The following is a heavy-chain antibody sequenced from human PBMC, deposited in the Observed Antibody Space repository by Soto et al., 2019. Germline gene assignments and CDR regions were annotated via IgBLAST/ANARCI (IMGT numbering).Heavy chain of an antibody. CDR3: ARALYPSSAPFDP. Sequence: QVQLVQSGAEVKKPGASVKVSCKASGYAFTSYAIHWVRQAPGQSLEWMGWINAGNGDTKFSQNFQGRVTITRDTSASTVYMDLSSLRSEDTAVYYCARALYPSSAPFDPWGQGTLVTVSS. D-gene: IGHD6-6*01. CDR2: INAGNGDT. CDR1: GYAFTSYA. V-gene: IGHV1-3*01. J-gene: IGHJ5*02.